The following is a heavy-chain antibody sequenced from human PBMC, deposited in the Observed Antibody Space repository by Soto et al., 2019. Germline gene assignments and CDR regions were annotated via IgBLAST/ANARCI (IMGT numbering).Heavy chain of an antibody. Sequence: QVQLVESGGGVVQPGRSLRLSCAASGFTFSSYAIHRVRQAPGKGLEWVAVISYDGSNKYYADSVKGRFTISRDNSKNTLYLQMNSLRAEDTAVYYCARGVSVAGSYFQYWGQGILVTVSS. V-gene: IGHV3-30-3*01. CDR3: ARGVSVAGSYFQY. D-gene: IGHD6-19*01. J-gene: IGHJ1*01. CDR2: ISYDGSNK. CDR1: GFTFSSYA.